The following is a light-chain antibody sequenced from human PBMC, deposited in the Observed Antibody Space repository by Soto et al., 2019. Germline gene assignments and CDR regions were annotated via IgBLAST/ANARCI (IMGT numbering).Light chain of an antibody. Sequence: IVVTQSPLSLPITPGEPASISCRPSQSLLNSNGYNYLDWYLQKPGQSPQLLIYLCSNRASGVPARCSGSGSGNCFTLKISRVEAEDVGLYSSMQARQAHLTFGQGTKVDIK. J-gene: IGKJ1*01. V-gene: IGKV2-28*01. CDR3: MQARQAHLT. CDR2: LCS. CDR1: QSLLNSNGYNY.